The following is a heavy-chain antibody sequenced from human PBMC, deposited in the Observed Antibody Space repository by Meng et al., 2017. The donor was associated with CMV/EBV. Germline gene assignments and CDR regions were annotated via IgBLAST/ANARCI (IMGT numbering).Heavy chain of an antibody. D-gene: IGHD2-2*02. CDR3: ARDARTGSEYQLLYEGGGYYGMDV. Sequence: GGSLRLSCAASGFTFSSYSMNWVRQAPGKGLEWVSSISSSSSDIYYADSVKGRFTISRDNAKNSLYLQMNSLRAEDTAVYYCARDARTGSEYQLLYEGGGYYGMDVWGQGTTVTVSS. CDR1: GFTFSSYS. V-gene: IGHV3-21*01. J-gene: IGHJ6*02. CDR2: ISSSSSDI.